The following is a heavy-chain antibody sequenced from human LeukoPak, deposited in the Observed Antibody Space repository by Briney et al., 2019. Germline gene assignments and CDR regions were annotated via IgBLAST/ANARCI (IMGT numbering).Heavy chain of an antibody. V-gene: IGHV4-39*02. CDR1: GASISDYY. CDR2: IYSGGRI. CDR3: ARGGGFSSGNLYYFDY. Sequence: SETLSLTCNVSGASISDYYWGWIRQPPGKGLEWIGSIYSGGRIYYNPSLKSRVTISVDTSKNHLSLRLSSVTAADTAVYYCARGGGFSSGNLYYFDYWGQGTLVTVSS. J-gene: IGHJ4*02. D-gene: IGHD6-19*01.